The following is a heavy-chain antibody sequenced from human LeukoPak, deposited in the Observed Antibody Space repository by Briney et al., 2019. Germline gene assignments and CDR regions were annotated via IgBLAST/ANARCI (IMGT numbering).Heavy chain of an antibody. CDR2: IYSGGST. CDR1: GFTVSSNY. J-gene: IGHJ4*02. CDR3: ARDLLLWPRQDRYGDYSI. V-gene: IGHV3-66*01. Sequence: GGSLRLSCAASGFTVSSNYMSWVRQAPGKGLEWVSVIYSGGSTYYADSVKGRFTISRDNSKNTLYLQMNSLRAEDTAVYYCARDLLLWPRQDRYGDYSIWGQGTLVTVSS. D-gene: IGHD4-17*01.